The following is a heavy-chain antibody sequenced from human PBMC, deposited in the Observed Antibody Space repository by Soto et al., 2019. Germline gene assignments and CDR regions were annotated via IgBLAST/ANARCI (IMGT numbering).Heavy chain of an antibody. J-gene: IGHJ6*02. V-gene: IGHV4-31*03. CDR1: GGSISSGGYY. CDR2: IYYSGSP. CDR3: ARTYGDYARGYYYYYGMDV. Sequence: QVQLQESGPGLVKPSQTLSLTCTVSGGSISSGGYYWSWIRQHPGKGLEWIGYIYYSGSPYYNPSLKSRVTISVDTSKNQFSLKLSSVTAADTAVYYCARTYGDYARGYYYYYGMDVWGQGTTVTVSS. D-gene: IGHD4-17*01.